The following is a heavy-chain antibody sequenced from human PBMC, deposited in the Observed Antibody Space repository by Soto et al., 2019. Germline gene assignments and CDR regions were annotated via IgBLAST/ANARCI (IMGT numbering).Heavy chain of an antibody. CDR1: GCSISSYY. Sequence: PSETLSLTCTVSGCSISSYYWSWIRQPPGKGLEWIGYIYYSGSTNYNPSLKSRVTISVDTSKNQFSLKLSSVTAADTAVYYCARQDVLLWFGEYPGWFDPWGQGTLVTVSS. V-gene: IGHV4-59*08. CDR3: ARQDVLLWFGEYPGWFDP. J-gene: IGHJ5*02. D-gene: IGHD3-10*01. CDR2: IYYSGST.